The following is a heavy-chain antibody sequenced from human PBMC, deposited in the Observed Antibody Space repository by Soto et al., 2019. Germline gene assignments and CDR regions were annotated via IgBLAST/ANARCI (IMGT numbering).Heavy chain of an antibody. V-gene: IGHV3-9*01. CDR1: GFTFDDYA. Sequence: EVQLVESGGGLVQPGRSLRLSCAASGFTFDDYAMHWVRQAPGKGLEWVSGISWNSGSIGYADSVKGRFTISRDNAKNSLYLQMNSLSAEATALYYSAKHAITMVRGLISYYGMDVWGQRTTVTVSS. D-gene: IGHD3-10*01. CDR3: AKHAITMVRGLISYYGMDV. CDR2: ISWNSGSI. J-gene: IGHJ6*02.